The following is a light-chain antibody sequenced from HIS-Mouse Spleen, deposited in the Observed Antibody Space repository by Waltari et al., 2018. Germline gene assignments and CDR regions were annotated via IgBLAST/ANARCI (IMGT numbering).Light chain of an antibody. V-gene: IGLV4-69*01. Sequence: QLVLPQSPSASASLGASVKLTCTLSSGHSRYAIARHQQQPEKGPRYLMKLNSDGSHSKGDGIPDRFSGSSSGAERYLTISSLQSEDEADYYCQTWGTGILVVFGGGTKLTVL. J-gene: IGLJ2*01. CDR1: SGHSRYA. CDR3: QTWGTGILVV. CDR2: LNSDGSH.